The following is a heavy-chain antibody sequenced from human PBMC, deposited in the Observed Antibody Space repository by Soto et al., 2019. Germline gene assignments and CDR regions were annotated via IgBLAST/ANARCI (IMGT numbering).Heavy chain of an antibody. V-gene: IGHV1-69*01. J-gene: IGHJ3*02. CDR2: IIPIFVTA. CDR1: GGTFSSYA. D-gene: IGHD1-1*01. Sequence: QVQLVQAGAEVKKPGSSVKVSCKASGGTFSSYAFSWVRQAPGQGLEWMGGIIPIFVTANYAQRFQGRVTITADESTSTVYLELSRLRYEDTAVYYCATVPGGPPRAFDIWGQGTMVTVSS. CDR3: ATVPGGPPRAFDI.